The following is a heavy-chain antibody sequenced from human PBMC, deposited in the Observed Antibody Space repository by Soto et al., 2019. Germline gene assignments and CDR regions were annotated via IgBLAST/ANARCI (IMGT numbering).Heavy chain of an antibody. V-gene: IGHV1-18*01. CDR1: GYTFTSYG. J-gene: IGHJ3*02. CDR2: ISAYNGKT. CDR3: ARLTMAQEAFDI. D-gene: IGHD3-10*01. Sequence: QVQLEQSGAEVKKPGASVKVSCKASGYTFTSYGISWVRQAPGQGLEWMGWISAYNGKTNYAQKLQGRVTMTTDTSTSTAYMEVRSLRSDDTAVYCCARLTMAQEAFDIWGQGTMVTVSS.